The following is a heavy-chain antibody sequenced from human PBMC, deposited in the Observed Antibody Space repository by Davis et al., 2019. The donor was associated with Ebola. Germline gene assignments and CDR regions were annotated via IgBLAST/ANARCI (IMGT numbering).Heavy chain of an antibody. J-gene: IGHJ4*02. CDR3: ARHQTNSAGFVHY. CDR2: VFYIGST. Sequence: SETLSLTCTVSGGSVRDSDYYWGWIRQSPGKGLEWIGSVFYIGSTYYTPSLKSRVTISVDTSKNQFSLRLSSMTAADTAVYYCARHQTNSAGFVHYWGQGTLVTVSS. D-gene: IGHD2-8*01. CDR1: GGSVRDSDYY. V-gene: IGHV4-39*01.